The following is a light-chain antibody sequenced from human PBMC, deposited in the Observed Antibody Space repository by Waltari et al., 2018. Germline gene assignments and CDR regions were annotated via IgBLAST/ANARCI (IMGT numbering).Light chain of an antibody. Sequence: DIRMTPSPSSLSASVGDRVTITCRASQSPSSYLNWYQQKPGKAPKLLIYAASSLQSGVPSRFSGSGSGTDFTLTISSLQPEDFATYYCQQSYSAPFTFGPGTKVDIK. CDR1: QSPSSY. CDR2: AAS. V-gene: IGKV1-39*01. J-gene: IGKJ3*01. CDR3: QQSYSAPFT.